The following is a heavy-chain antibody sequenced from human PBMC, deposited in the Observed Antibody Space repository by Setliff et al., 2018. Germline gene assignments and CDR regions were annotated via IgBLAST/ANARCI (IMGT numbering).Heavy chain of an antibody. Sequence: PLETLSLTCTVSGASLNSGTYYWGWIRQPPGKGLEWIGRIYYRGDTYYNASLKGRLTISVDTAQNQFSLRLTSVTAADTAVYYCARTGTYRYFDYWGQGAQVTVSS. D-gene: IGHD1-1*01. CDR2: IYYRGDT. J-gene: IGHJ4*02. CDR1: GASLNSGTYY. V-gene: IGHV4-39*01. CDR3: ARTGTYRYFDY.